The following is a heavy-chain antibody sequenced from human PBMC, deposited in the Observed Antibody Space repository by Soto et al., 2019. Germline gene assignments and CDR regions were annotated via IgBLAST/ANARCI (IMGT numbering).Heavy chain of an antibody. CDR2: ISSSSSYI. V-gene: IGHV3-21*01. CDR1: GFTFSSYS. CDR3: ARDLHDYVEGVYYYYMDV. J-gene: IGHJ6*03. D-gene: IGHD4-17*01. Sequence: GGSLRLSCAASGFTFSSYSMNWVRQAPGKGLEWVSSISSSSSYIYYADSVKGRFTISRDNAKNSLYLQMNSLRAEDTAVYYCARDLHDYVEGVYYYYMDVWGKGTTVTVSS.